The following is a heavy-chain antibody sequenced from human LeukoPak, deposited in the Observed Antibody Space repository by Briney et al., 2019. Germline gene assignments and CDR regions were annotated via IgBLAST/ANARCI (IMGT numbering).Heavy chain of an antibody. CDR2: ISFDASNK. V-gene: IGHV3-30*03. J-gene: IGHJ4*02. Sequence: PGRSLRLSCAASGFTFSSYGMHWVRQAPGRGLEWVAVISFDASNKYYADSVKGRFTISRDNAKNSLYLQMNSLRAEDTAVYYCARDPRGPTTYDSSARDSLDYWGQGTLVTVSS. D-gene: IGHD3-22*01. CDR3: ARDPRGPTTYDSSARDSLDY. CDR1: GFTFSSYG.